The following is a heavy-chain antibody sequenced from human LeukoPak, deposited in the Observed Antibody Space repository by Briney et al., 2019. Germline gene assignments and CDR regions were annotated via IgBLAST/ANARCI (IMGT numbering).Heavy chain of an antibody. Sequence: SETLSLTCTVSGGSMSSYYWSWIRQPPGKGLEWIASIYYSGTTHYNPALKSRVTMSVDTSKNQFSLKLSAVTAADTAVYYCARQFHGSGYVDDLWGQGTLVTVSS. V-gene: IGHV4-59*04. CDR1: GGSMSSYY. D-gene: IGHD5-12*01. J-gene: IGHJ5*02. CDR3: ARQFHGSGYVDDL. CDR2: IYYSGTT.